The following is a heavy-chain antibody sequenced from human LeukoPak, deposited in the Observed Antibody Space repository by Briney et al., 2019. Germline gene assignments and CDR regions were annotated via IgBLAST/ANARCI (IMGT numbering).Heavy chain of an antibody. CDR3: AKDSNSGYVSVGPDY. V-gene: IGHV3-30*02. CDR1: GFVFSNYG. CDR2: VRYDGSNE. Sequence: GGSLRLSCQPSGFVFSNYGMHWVRQAPGKGLEWVAFVRYDGSNEYYADSVKGRFTISRDNSRNTLYLRMNSLRAEDTRVYSCAKDSNSGYVSVGPDYWGLGTLVTVSS. J-gene: IGHJ4*02. D-gene: IGHD3-22*01.